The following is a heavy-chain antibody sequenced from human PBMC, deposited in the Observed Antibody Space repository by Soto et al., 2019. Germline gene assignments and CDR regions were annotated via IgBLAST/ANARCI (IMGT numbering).Heavy chain of an antibody. J-gene: IGHJ6*02. CDR3: ARGAPAAIRRYYYYGMDV. CDR2: INHSGST. CDR1: GGSFSGYY. D-gene: IGHD2-2*02. V-gene: IGHV4-34*01. Sequence: SETLSLTCAVYGGSFSGYYWSWIRQPPGKGLEWIGEINHSGSTNYNPSLKSRVTISVDTSKNQFSLKLSSVTAADTAVYYCARGAPAAIRRYYYYGMDVWGQGTTVTGSS.